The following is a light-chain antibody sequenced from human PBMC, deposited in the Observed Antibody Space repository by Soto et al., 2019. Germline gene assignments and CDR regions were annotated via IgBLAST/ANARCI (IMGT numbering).Light chain of an antibody. V-gene: IGKV1-5*03. Sequence: DIQMTQSPSTLSASVGDTVTITCRASQRISIWLAWYQQKPGKAPKLLIYKASSLESGVPSRFSGSGPGTDFTLTISSLQPDDFATYYCQQYNSYSETFGQGTKVE. CDR3: QQYNSYSET. CDR1: QRISIW. J-gene: IGKJ1*01. CDR2: KAS.